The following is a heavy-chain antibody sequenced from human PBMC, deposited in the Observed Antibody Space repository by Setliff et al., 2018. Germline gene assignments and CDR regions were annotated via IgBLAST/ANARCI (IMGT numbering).Heavy chain of an antibody. CDR2: INTKTGDP. V-gene: IGHV7-4-1*02. Sequence: ASVKVSCKASGYTFTSYAMNWVRQAPGQGFEWMGWINTKTGDPTYAQGYTGRFAFSLDTSDSATYLDISNLKAEDTATYYCARADHLVTTTFDYWGQGTLVTVS. CDR1: GYTFTSYA. J-gene: IGHJ4*01. CDR3: ARADHLVTTTFDY. D-gene: IGHD4-17*01.